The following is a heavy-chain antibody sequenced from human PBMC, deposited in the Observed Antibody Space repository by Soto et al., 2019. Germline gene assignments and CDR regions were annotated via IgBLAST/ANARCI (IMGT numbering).Heavy chain of an antibody. CDR2: IYSGGST. V-gene: IGHV3-66*01. J-gene: IGHJ6*03. CDR1: GFTVSSNY. D-gene: IGHD3-3*01. Sequence: GGSLRLSCAASGFTVSSNYMSWVRQAPGKGLEWVSVIYSGGSTYYADSVKGRFTISRDNSKNTLYLQMNSLRAEDTAVYYCARGRLEWLLSGYYYYMDVWGKGTTVTVSS. CDR3: ARGRLEWLLSGYYYYMDV.